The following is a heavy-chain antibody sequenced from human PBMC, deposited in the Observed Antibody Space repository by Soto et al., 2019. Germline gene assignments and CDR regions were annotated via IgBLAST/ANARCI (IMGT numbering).Heavy chain of an antibody. CDR3: ARDLFGDDGAGNFAY. D-gene: IGHD2-21*02. Sequence: QVHLVQSGVEVKKPGASVKVSCKASGYSFSTYGISWVRQAPGQGLEWMGGISGLNGNTKYAENLQGRVTMTTDTSTRTAYMELRSLGFDYTAMYYCARDLFGDDGAGNFAYWGQGALVSVSS. CDR2: ISGLNGNT. J-gene: IGHJ4*02. V-gene: IGHV1-18*01. CDR1: GYSFSTYG.